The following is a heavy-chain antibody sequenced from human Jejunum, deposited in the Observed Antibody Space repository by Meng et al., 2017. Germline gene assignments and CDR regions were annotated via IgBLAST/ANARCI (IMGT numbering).Heavy chain of an antibody. CDR2: ITGSGDST. J-gene: IGHJ4*02. Sequence: GESLKISCAASGFTFSSSSISWVRQAPGKGLEWVSTITGSGDSTYYADSVKGRFTISRDNSKNTLYLQMNSLRAEDTAVYYCAKLVSFWGQGTLVTVPS. CDR1: GFTFSSSS. V-gene: IGHV3-23*01. CDR3: AKLVSF. D-gene: IGHD2-8*01.